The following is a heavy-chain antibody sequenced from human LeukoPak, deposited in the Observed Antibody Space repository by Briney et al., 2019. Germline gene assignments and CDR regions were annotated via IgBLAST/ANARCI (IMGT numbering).Heavy chain of an antibody. V-gene: IGHV4-59*11. Sequence: PSETLSLTCTVSGGSISSHYWSWIRQPPGKGLEWIGYIYYSGSTNYNPSLKSRVTISVDTSRNQFSLKLSSVTAADSAVYYCARRTGYLNYYYYYYVDVWGNGTTVTVSS. CDR3: ARRTGYLNYYYYYYVDV. CDR2: IYYSGST. CDR1: GGSISSHY. D-gene: IGHD3/OR15-3a*01. J-gene: IGHJ6*03.